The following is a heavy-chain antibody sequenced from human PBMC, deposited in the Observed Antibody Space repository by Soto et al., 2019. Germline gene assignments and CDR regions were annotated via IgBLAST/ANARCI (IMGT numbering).Heavy chain of an antibody. Sequence: ASVKVSCKASGYTFTSYGITWVRQAPGQGLEWMGWISGYNGNTNYAQKLQGRVTMTRDTSTSTAYMELGSLRSDDTAVYYCARDVAVAAEFDYWGQGTLVTVSS. CDR3: ARDVAVAAEFDY. J-gene: IGHJ4*02. CDR2: ISGYNGNT. CDR1: GYTFTSYG. V-gene: IGHV1-18*01. D-gene: IGHD6-19*01.